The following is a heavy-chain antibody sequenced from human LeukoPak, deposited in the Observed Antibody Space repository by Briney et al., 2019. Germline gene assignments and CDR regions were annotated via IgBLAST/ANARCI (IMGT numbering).Heavy chain of an antibody. V-gene: IGHV4-34*01. J-gene: IGHJ4*02. CDR2: INHSGST. Sequence: KPSETLSLTCAVYGGSFSGYYWSWIRQPPGKGLEWIGEINHSGSTNYNPSLKSRVTISVDTSKNQFSLKLSSVTAADTAVYYCSSRDSSGWSNIDYWGQGTLVTVSS. CDR1: GGSFSGYY. D-gene: IGHD6-19*01. CDR3: SSRDSSGWSNIDY.